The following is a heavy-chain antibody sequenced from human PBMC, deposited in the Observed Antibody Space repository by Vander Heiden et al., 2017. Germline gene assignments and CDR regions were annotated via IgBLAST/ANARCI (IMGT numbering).Heavy chain of an antibody. J-gene: IGHJ4*02. Sequence: QVQLVQSGAEVKKPGSSVKVCCKASGGTFSSYAISWVRQAPGQGLEWMGGIIPIFGTANYAQKFQGRVTITADESTSTVYMELSSLRSEDTAVYYCARRTLDTEYFDYWGQGTLVTVSS. CDR1: GGTFSSYA. V-gene: IGHV1-69*01. CDR3: ARRTLDTEYFDY. CDR2: IIPIFGTA. D-gene: IGHD5-18*01.